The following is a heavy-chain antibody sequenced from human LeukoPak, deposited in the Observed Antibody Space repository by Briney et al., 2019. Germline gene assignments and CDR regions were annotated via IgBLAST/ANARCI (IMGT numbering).Heavy chain of an antibody. J-gene: IGHJ4*02. V-gene: IGHV3-11*01. Sequence: GRSLRLSCAASGFTFNNYYMSWIRQAPGKGLEWISYIGSTVSTTYYADSVKGRFTISRDNAKNSLYLQMNSLRAEDTAVYYCARVRRITMVRGVNAHFDYWGQGTLVTVSS. CDR3: ARVRRITMVRGVNAHFDY. CDR1: GFTFNNYY. CDR2: IGSTVSTT. D-gene: IGHD3-10*01.